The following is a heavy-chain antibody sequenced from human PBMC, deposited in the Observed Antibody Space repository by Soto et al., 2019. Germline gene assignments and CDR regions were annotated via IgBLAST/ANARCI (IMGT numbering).Heavy chain of an antibody. CDR3: ARVLLELWPVDY. D-gene: IGHD1-7*01. CDR2: ISYDGYKN. J-gene: IGHJ4*02. V-gene: IGHV3-30-3*01. CDR1: GFPFSTYA. Sequence: GWSLRLSCAASGFPFSTYAMHLVRQAPGKGLEWVALISYDGYKNYYAGSVRGRFTISRDNSKNTLYLQMNSLRPEDTAVYYCARVLLELWPVDYWGQGTMVTVS.